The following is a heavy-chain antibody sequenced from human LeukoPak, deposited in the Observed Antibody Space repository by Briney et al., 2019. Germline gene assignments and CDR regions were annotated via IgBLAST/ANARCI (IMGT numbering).Heavy chain of an antibody. CDR1: GYTFTSYG. V-gene: IGHV1-18*01. CDR2: ISAYNGNT. Sequence: ASVKVSCKASGYTFTSYGISWVRQAPGQGLEWMGWISAYNGNTNYAQKLQGRVTMTTDTSTSTAYVELRSLRSDDTAVYYCARGDSSDPVHTFDYWGQGTLVTVSS. D-gene: IGHD6-19*01. CDR3: ARGDSSDPVHTFDY. J-gene: IGHJ4*02.